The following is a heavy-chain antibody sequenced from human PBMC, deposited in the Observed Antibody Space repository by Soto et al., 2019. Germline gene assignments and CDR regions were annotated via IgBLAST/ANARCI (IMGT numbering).Heavy chain of an antibody. CDR3: ARDSIFGVVSGPLDY. CDR1: GFTFDDYG. V-gene: IGHV3-20*04. CDR2: INWNGGST. D-gene: IGHD3-3*01. J-gene: IGHJ4*02. Sequence: GGSLRLSCAASGFTFDDYGMSWVRQAPGKGLEWVSGINWNGGSTGYADSVKGRFTISRDNAKNSLYLQMNSLRAEDTALYYCARDSIFGVVSGPLDYWGQGTLVTVSS.